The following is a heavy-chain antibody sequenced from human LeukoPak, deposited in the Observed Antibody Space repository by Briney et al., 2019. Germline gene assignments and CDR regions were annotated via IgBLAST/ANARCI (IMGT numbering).Heavy chain of an antibody. CDR2: VRSTGSTV. CDR3: ARGVNLNAFDI. D-gene: IGHD5-24*01. CDR1: GFSFSSYE. Sequence: PGGSLRLSCAASGFSFSSYEMNWVRQAPGKGLEWVSYVRSTGSTVYYAGSVKGRFTISRDNARNSLYLQMNSLRAEDTAVYYCARGVNLNAFDIWGQGTMVTVSS. V-gene: IGHV3-48*03. J-gene: IGHJ3*02.